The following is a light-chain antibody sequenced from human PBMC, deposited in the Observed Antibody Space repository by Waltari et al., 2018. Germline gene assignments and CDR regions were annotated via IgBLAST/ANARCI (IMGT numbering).Light chain of an antibody. V-gene: IGKV4-1*01. Sequence: DIVMTQSPDSLAVSLGERATIDCKYSQSVLYSSNNKNYLAGYQQKPGQPPKLLIYWASTRESGVPDRFSGSGSGTDFTLTISSLQAEDVAVYYCQQYYSTLALTFGGGTKVEIK. J-gene: IGKJ4*01. CDR3: QQYYSTLALT. CDR2: WAS. CDR1: QSVLYSSNNKNY.